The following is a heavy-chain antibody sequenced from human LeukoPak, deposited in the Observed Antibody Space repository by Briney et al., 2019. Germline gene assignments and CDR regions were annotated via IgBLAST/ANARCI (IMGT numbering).Heavy chain of an antibody. D-gene: IGHD3-3*01. CDR2: IYSGGSK. V-gene: IGHV3-53*01. CDR3: ARGGRPKFWSGYFY. Sequence: GGSLRLSCAASGFTVSSNYMSWVRQAPGKGLEWVSVIYSGGSKYYADSVKGRFTISRDNSKNTLYLQMNSLRAEDTAVYYCARGGRPKFWSGYFYWGQGTLVTVSS. CDR1: GFTVSSNY. J-gene: IGHJ4*02.